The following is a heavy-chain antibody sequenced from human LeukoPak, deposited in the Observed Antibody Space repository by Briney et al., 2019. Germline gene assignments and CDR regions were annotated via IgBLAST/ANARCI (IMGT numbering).Heavy chain of an antibody. J-gene: IGHJ6*03. D-gene: IGHD2-2*01. CDR2: ISGSGGST. CDR1: GFTFSSYA. Sequence: GGSLRLSCAASGFTFSSYAMSWVRQAPGKGLEWISAISGSGGSTYYADSVKGRFTISRDNSKNTLYLQMNSLRAEDTAVYYCAKGGYCSSTSCYGDYMDVWGKGPRSPSP. CDR3: AKGGYCSSTSCYGDYMDV. V-gene: IGHV3-23*01.